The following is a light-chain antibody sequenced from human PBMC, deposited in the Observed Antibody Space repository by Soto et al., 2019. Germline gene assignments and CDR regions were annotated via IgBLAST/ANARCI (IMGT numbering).Light chain of an antibody. Sequence: QSALTQPRSVSGSPGQSVTISCTGTSSDVGNYDYVSWYQQHPGKAPKLIIYDVNNRPSGVPDRFSGSKSGNTASLTISGLQSEDEGEYYCCSYAGNSYVFGTGTKLTVL. J-gene: IGLJ1*01. CDR3: CSYAGNSYV. V-gene: IGLV2-11*01. CDR2: DVN. CDR1: SSDVGNYDY.